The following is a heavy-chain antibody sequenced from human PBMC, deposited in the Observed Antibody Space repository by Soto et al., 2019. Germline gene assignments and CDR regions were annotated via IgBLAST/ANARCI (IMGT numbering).Heavy chain of an antibody. CDR2: ILYSGSI. CDR3: ASLGSSGWYQGSYFDY. Sequence: QLQLQESGPGLVKPSETLSLTCTVSGGSITRNNHYWGWIRQSPGKGLEWIGSILYSGSINYNPSLKSRVTISVETSKNQFSLKMSSVTAADTAVYYCASLGSSGWYQGSYFDYWGQGTLVTVSS. J-gene: IGHJ4*02. V-gene: IGHV4-39*01. D-gene: IGHD6-19*01. CDR1: GGSITRNNHY.